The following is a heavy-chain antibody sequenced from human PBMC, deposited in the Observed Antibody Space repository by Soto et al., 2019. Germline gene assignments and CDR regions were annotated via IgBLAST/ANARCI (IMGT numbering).Heavy chain of an antibody. D-gene: IGHD2-8*01. CDR3: ARSVFP. Sequence: QVQLQESGPRLVKPSQTLSLTCTVSGGSISSGGYYWNWIRQHPGKGLEWIGYIYYSGSTYYNPSLRMRLTVSLATSKNQFSRKLSSVTAADTAVYYCARSVFPWGQGTLVTVSS. CDR2: IYYSGST. CDR1: GGSISSGGYY. J-gene: IGHJ5*02. V-gene: IGHV4-31*03.